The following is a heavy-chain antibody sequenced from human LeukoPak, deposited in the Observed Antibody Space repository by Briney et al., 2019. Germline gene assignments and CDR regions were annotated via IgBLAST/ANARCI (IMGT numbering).Heavy chain of an antibody. D-gene: IGHD6-13*01. CDR1: GFTFSDCG. CDR3: AKDSSYSSSWFDP. CDR2: IWYGGINK. Sequence: GRSLRLSCAASGFTFSDCGMHWVRQAPGKGLEWVAVIWYGGINKYYADSVKGRFTISRDNSRNTMYLQMNSLRAEDTAVYYCAKDSSYSSSWFDPWGQGTLVTVSS. J-gene: IGHJ5*02. V-gene: IGHV3-30*18.